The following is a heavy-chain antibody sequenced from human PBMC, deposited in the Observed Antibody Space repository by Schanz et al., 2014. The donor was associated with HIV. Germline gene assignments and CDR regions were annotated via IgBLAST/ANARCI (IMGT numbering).Heavy chain of an antibody. CDR3: ARDCLSGCPADY. V-gene: IGHV3-48*02. Sequence: ELQLVESGGGLVQPGGSLRLSCAASGFVFSSYAMHWVRQAPGKGLEWLSSISTSGSVKNYGDSVKGRFTISRDNAKTLLYLQMNSLRDEDTAVYYCARDCLSGCPADYWGQGTLITVSS. CDR1: GFVFSSYA. D-gene: IGHD5-12*01. J-gene: IGHJ4*02. CDR2: ISTSGSVK.